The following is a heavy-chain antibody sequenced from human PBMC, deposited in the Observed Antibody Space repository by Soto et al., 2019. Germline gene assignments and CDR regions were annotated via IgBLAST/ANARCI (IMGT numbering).Heavy chain of an antibody. D-gene: IGHD2-15*01. V-gene: IGHV1-46*01. CDR2: INPSGGST. CDR3: ARALFGGNPPGLDAFDI. J-gene: IGHJ3*02. Sequence: QVQLVQSGAEVKKPGASVKVSFKASGYTFTSYYMHWVRQAPGQGLEWMGIINPSGGSTSYAQKFQGRVTMTRDTSTSTVYMELSSLRSEDTAVYYCARALFGGNPPGLDAFDIWGQGTMVTVSS. CDR1: GYTFTSYY.